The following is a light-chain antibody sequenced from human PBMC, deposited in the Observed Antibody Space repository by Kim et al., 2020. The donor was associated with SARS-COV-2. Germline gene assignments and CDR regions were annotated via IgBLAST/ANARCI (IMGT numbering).Light chain of an antibody. CDR1: KLGDKY. CDR2: QDS. CDR3: QAWDSSTAV. V-gene: IGLV3-1*01. Sequence: VSPGQTASITCSGDKLGDKYACWYQRKPGQSPVLVIYQDSKRPSGIPERFSGSNSGNTATLTISGTQAMDEADYYCQAWDSSTAVFGTGTKVTVL. J-gene: IGLJ1*01.